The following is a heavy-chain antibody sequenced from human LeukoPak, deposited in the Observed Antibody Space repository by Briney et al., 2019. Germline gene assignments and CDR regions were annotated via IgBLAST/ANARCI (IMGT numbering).Heavy chain of an antibody. D-gene: IGHD4-17*01. Sequence: GGSLRLSCAASGFTFSSYEMNWVRRAPGKGLEWVSYISSSGSTIYYADSVKGRFTISRDNSKDTLYLQMNSLRAEDTAVYYCAKRPSDYGDYVSYFDHWGQGTLVTVSS. J-gene: IGHJ4*02. V-gene: IGHV3-48*03. CDR3: AKRPSDYGDYVSYFDH. CDR2: ISSSGSTI. CDR1: GFTFSSYE.